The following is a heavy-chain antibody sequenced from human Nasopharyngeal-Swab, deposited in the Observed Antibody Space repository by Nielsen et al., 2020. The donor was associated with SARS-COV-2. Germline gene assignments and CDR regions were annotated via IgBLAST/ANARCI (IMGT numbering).Heavy chain of an antibody. V-gene: IGHV1-69*01. CDR3: ERAGITMVRGGQDYYFDY. Sequence: WVRQPPGQGLEWMGGIIPIFGTANYAQKFQGRVTITADESTSTAYMELSSLRSEDTAVYYCERAGITMVRGGQDYYFDYWGQGTLVTVSS. J-gene: IGHJ4*02. D-gene: IGHD3-10*01. CDR2: IIPIFGTA.